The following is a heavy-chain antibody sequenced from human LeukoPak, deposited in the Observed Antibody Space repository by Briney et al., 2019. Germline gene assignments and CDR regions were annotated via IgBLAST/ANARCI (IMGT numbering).Heavy chain of an antibody. J-gene: IGHJ6*02. Sequence: GGSLRLSCAASGFTFSSYAMSWVRQAPGKGLEWVSAISGSGGSTYYADSVKGRFTISRDKAEKSLYLQMNSLRDEDTAVYYCAREGTSFYGLDVWGQGTTVTVSS. D-gene: IGHD3-10*01. CDR2: ISGSGGST. V-gene: IGHV3-23*01. CDR3: AREGTSFYGLDV. CDR1: GFTFSSYA.